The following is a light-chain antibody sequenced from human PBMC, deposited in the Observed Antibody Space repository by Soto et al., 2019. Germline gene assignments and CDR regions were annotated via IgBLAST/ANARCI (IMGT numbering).Light chain of an antibody. J-gene: IGLJ1*01. Sequence: QSVLTQPASVSGSPGQSITISCTGTSSDVGGYNYVSWYQQHPGKAPKLMIYDVSNRPSGVSNRFSGSKSGNTASLTISGLQAEDEADYYCSSYTSSSHSRGVFGTGTKVTVL. V-gene: IGLV2-14*01. CDR1: SSDVGGYNY. CDR3: SSYTSSSHSRGV. CDR2: DVS.